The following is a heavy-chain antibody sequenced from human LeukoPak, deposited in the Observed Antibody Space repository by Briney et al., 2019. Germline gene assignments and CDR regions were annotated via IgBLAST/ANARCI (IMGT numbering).Heavy chain of an antibody. CDR1: GFTFSNYD. V-gene: IGHV3-33*01. D-gene: IGHD3-10*01. Sequence: AGGSLRLSCAASGFTFSNYDMHWVRQAPGKGLEWVAVIWSDGSNKNYADSVKGRFTISRDNSKNTLYLQMNSLRAEDTAVYHCARAGKQDDGYFDYWGQGTLVTVSS. CDR3: ARAGKQDDGYFDY. J-gene: IGHJ4*02. CDR2: IWSDGSNK.